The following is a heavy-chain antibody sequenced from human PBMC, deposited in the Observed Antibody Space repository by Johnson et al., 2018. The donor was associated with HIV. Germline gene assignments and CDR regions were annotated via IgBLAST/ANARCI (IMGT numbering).Heavy chain of an antibody. D-gene: IGHD6-13*01. CDR2: IKTKTDGGTT. CDR1: GFTFSSAW. CDR3: ARSLSSSWYEGAFDI. Sequence: VQLVESGGGLVKPGGSLRLSCVASGFTFSSAWMGWVRQAPGKGLAWVGRIKTKTDGGTTDYAAPVKGRFTISRDDSKNTLYLQMHSLRAGDTAVYYCARSLSSSWYEGAFDIWGQGTMVTVSS. J-gene: IGHJ3*02. V-gene: IGHV3-15*01.